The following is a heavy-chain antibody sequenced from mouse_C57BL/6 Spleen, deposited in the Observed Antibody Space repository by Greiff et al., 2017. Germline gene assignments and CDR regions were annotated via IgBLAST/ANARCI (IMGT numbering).Heavy chain of an antibody. CDR3: ATKGYYYGSSYDYAMDY. CDR1: GFSLTSYG. Sequence: QVQLQQSGPGLVQPSQSLSITCTVSGFSLTSYGVHWVRQSPGKGLEWLGVIWSGGSTDYNAAFISRLSISKDNSKSQVFFKMNSLQADDTAIYYCATKGYYYGSSYDYAMDYWGQGTSVTVSS. V-gene: IGHV2-2*01. CDR2: IWSGGST. J-gene: IGHJ4*01. D-gene: IGHD1-1*01.